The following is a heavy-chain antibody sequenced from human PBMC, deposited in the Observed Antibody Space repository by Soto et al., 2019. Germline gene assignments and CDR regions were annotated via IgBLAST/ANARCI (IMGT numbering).Heavy chain of an antibody. V-gene: IGHV1-3*01. Sequence: ASVKVSCKASGYTFTSFAMHWVRQAPGQRLEWMGWINAGNGNTKYSQKFQGRVTITRDTSASTAYMELSSLRSEDTAVYYCARGPRYSGYDYYYYGMDVSGQGTTVTVSS. J-gene: IGHJ6*02. CDR1: GYTFTSFA. CDR3: ARGPRYSGYDYYYYGMDV. D-gene: IGHD5-12*01. CDR2: INAGNGNT.